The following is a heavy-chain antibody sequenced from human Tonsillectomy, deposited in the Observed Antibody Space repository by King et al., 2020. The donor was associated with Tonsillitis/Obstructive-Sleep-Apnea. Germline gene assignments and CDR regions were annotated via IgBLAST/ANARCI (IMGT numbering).Heavy chain of an antibody. Sequence: VQLQQWGAGLLKPSETLSLTCAVHGGSFSGNYWTWIGQPPGKGLEWIGEINHSGGTKYNPSLKGRATISVDTPKSQFSLMLNSVTAADTAVYYCARVGNCSSTGCFDYWGQGTLVTVSS. J-gene: IGHJ4*02. D-gene: IGHD2-2*03. CDR3: ARVGNCSSTGCFDY. V-gene: IGHV4-34*01. CDR2: INHSGGT. CDR1: GGSFSGNY.